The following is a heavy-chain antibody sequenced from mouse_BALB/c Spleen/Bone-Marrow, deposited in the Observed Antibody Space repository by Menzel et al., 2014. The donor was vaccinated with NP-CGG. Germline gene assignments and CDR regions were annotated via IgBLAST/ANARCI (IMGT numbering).Heavy chain of an antibody. CDR1: GFTFSSYG. D-gene: IGHD2-4*01. Sequence: EVNVVESGGDIVKPGGSLKLSCAASGFTFSSYGMSWVRQSPDKRLEWVATISSGGSNTFYPDNVKGRFTISRDNAKNTLYLQMSSLKSEDTAMYYCARRSDYDYFDYWGRGTTLTVSS. V-gene: IGHV5-6*02. CDR2: ISSGGSNT. J-gene: IGHJ2*01. CDR3: ARRSDYDYFDY.